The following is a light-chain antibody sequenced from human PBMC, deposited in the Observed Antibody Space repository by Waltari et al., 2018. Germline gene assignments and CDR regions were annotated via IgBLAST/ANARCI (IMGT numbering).Light chain of an antibody. V-gene: IGKV1-5*03. J-gene: IGKJ1*01. CDR2: EAS. CDR1: QSISSW. Sequence: DIQMTQSPSTLPASVGDRVTITCRASQSISSWLAWYQQKPGKAPKLLIYEASSLDSGVPSRFSGSGSGTEFTLTISSLQPDDFATYYCQQYNTYSRTFGQGTKVEIK. CDR3: QQYNTYSRT.